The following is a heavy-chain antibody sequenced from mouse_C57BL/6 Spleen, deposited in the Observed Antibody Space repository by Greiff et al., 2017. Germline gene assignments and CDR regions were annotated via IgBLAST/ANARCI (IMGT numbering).Heavy chain of an antibody. CDR3: ARYDYDGFPYYFDY. D-gene: IGHD2-4*01. CDR1: GYTFTDYY. CDR2: INPNNGGT. Sequence: EVQLQQSGPELVKPGASVKISCKASGYTFTDYYMNWVKQSHGKSLEWIGDINPNNGGTSYNQKFKGKATLTVDKSSSTAYMELRSLTSEDSAVXYCARYDYDGFPYYFDYWGQGTTLTVSS. V-gene: IGHV1-26*01. J-gene: IGHJ2*01.